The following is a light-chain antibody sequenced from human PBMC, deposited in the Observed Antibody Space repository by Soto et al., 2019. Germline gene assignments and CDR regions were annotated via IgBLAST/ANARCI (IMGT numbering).Light chain of an antibody. CDR1: SSDIGSYNY. CDR2: EVT. CDR3: SSYTISSTLYV. Sequence: QSVLTQPASVSGSPGQSVTISCTGTSSDIGSYNYVSWHQQHPGKAPKLIIYEVTNRPSGVSNRFSGSKSGNTASLTISGLQAEDEADYYCSSYTISSTLYVFGSGTKVTVL. V-gene: IGLV2-14*01. J-gene: IGLJ1*01.